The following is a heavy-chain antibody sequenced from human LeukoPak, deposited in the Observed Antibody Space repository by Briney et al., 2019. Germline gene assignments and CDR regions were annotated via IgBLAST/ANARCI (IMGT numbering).Heavy chain of an antibody. V-gene: IGHV3-30-3*01. J-gene: IGHJ4*02. CDR2: ISYDGSNK. CDR1: GFTFSSYA. Sequence: GFLRLSCAASGFTFSSYAMHWVRQAPGKGLEWVAVISYDGSNKYYADSVKGRFTISRDNSKNTLYLQMNSLRAEDTAVYYCARGYYDSSGYSGLFDYWGQGTLVTVSS. D-gene: IGHD3-22*01. CDR3: ARGYYDSSGYSGLFDY.